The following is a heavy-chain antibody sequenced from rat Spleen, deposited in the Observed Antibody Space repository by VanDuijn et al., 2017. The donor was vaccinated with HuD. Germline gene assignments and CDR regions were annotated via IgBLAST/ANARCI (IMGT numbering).Heavy chain of an antibody. D-gene: IGHD4-3*01. CDR1: GFNFNDYW. CDR2: INKDSRTI. Sequence: EVKLVESGGGLVQPGRSLKLSCAASGFNFNDYWMGWVRQVPGKGLEWIGEINKDSRTIKYSPSLKDKFTVSRDNAQNTLYLQMNKLGSEDTAIYYCIREAFGVDYWGQGVMVTVSS. V-gene: IGHV4-2*01. CDR3: IREAFGVDY. J-gene: IGHJ2*01.